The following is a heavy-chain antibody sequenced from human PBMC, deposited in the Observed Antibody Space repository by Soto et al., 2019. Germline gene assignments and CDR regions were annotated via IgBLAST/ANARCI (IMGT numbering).Heavy chain of an antibody. CDR2: ISSSSSYT. V-gene: IGHV3-11*06. J-gene: IGHJ6*02. CDR1: GFTFSDYY. CDR3: ARNSSGVYGMDV. D-gene: IGHD6-25*01. Sequence: GGSLRLSCAASGFTFSDYYMSWIRQAPGKGLEWVSYISSSSSYTNYADSVKGRFTISRDNAKNSLYLQMNSLRAEDTAVYYCARNSSGVYGMDVWGQGTTVTVSS.